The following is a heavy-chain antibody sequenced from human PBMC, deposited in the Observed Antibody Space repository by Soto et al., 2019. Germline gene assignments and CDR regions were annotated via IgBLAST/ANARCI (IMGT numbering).Heavy chain of an antibody. V-gene: IGHV1-2*02. CDR3: ARKHSLDYIRWGLDL. Sequence: ASVKVSCKASGYPFSDNQIHWLRRAPGQGLEWMGRINPKSDDTNYAQKFQGRVTTTRDTSIDTAYLELTGLTSDDTATYYCARKHSLDYIRWGLDLWGQGTLVTVSS. J-gene: IGHJ5*02. D-gene: IGHD4-4*01. CDR2: INPKSDDT. CDR1: GYPFSDNQ.